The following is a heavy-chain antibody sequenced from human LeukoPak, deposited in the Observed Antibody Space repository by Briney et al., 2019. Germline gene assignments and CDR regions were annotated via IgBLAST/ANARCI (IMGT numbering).Heavy chain of an antibody. V-gene: IGHV3-23*01. J-gene: IGHJ4*02. CDR2: ISGGDGST. D-gene: IGHD1-26*01. CDR1: GFSFSSYA. Sequence: GGSLRLSCAASGFSFSSYAMTWARKAPVKGLEWVSAISGGDGSTYYTDSVKGRFTISTDNSKNMLYLQMNSLRPEDTAVYYCAKENSGTYLYYFDYWGQGTLVTVSS. CDR3: AKENSGTYLYYFDY.